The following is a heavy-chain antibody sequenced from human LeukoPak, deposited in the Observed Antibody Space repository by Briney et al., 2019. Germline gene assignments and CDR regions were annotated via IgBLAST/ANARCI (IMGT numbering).Heavy chain of an antibody. CDR2: IKGDGREK. CDR1: GFTFSTYW. D-gene: IGHD3-3*01. Sequence: GGSLRLSCAASGFTFSTYWMSWVRQAPGKGLEWVANIKGDGREKYYVDSVKGRFTISRDNAKNSLYLQMNSLRAEDTAVYYCADGEGLPLDYWGQGTLVTASS. V-gene: IGHV3-7*01. J-gene: IGHJ4*02. CDR3: ADGEGLPLDY.